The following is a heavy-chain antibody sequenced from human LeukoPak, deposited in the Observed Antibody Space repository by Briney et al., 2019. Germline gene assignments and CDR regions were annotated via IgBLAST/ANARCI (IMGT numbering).Heavy chain of an antibody. J-gene: IGHJ4*02. CDR1: GFTFSSYA. V-gene: IGHV3-23*01. D-gene: IGHD3-10*01. CDR3: AKDGYAMVRGVIPH. CDR2: ISGSGSST. Sequence: GGSLRLSCAASGFTFSSYAMSWVRQAPGKGLEWVSTISGSGSSTYYADSVKGRFTISKDNSKNTLYLQMNSLRAEDTAVYYCAKDGYAMVRGVIPHWGQGTLVTVSS.